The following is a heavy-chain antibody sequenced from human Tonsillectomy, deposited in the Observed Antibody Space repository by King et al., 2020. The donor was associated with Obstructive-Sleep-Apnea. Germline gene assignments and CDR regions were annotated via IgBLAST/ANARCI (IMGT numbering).Heavy chain of an antibody. CDR2: IFYNGST. CDR1: GASISSSDFY. J-gene: IGHJ2*01. CDR3: ARGSDEL. Sequence: VQLQESGPGLVKPSQTLSLTCTVSGASISSSDFYWSWIRQPPGKGLEWVGCIFYNGSTSYNPSLKRRVAISVATSKKEFSLKLRSATAADTAVYYCARGSDELWGRGTLVTVSS. V-gene: IGHV4-30-4*01.